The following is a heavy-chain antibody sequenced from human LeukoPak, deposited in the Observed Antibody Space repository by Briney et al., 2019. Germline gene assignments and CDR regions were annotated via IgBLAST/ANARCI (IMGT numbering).Heavy chain of an antibody. Sequence: GASVKVSCKASGYTFTSYGISWVRQAPGQGLEWMGWISAYNGNTNYAQKLQGRVTMTEDTSTDTAYMELSSLRSEDTAVYYCASGTSHRPDERDYWGQGTLVTVSS. CDR2: ISAYNGNT. V-gene: IGHV1-18*01. CDR1: GYTFTSYG. CDR3: ASGTSHRPDERDY. J-gene: IGHJ4*02. D-gene: IGHD2-2*01.